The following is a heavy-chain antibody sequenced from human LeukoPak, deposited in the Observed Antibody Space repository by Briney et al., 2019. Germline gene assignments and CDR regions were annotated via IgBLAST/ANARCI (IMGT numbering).Heavy chain of an antibody. D-gene: IGHD3-10*01. CDR3: AKGEVRGVIGSIFSYGMDV. Sequence: GGSLRLSCAASGFTFSSYGMHWVRQAPGKGLEWVAVISYDGSNKYYADSVKGRFTISRDNSKNTLYLQMNSLRAEDTAVYYCAKGEVRGVIGSIFSYGMDVWGQGTTVTVSS. V-gene: IGHV3-30*18. J-gene: IGHJ6*02. CDR2: ISYDGSNK. CDR1: GFTFSSYG.